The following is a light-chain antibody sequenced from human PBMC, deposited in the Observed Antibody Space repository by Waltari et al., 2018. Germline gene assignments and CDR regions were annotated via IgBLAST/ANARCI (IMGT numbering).Light chain of an antibody. CDR2: RSN. CDR1: SSHIGNNF. CDR3: AAWDDSLSLYV. Sequence: QSVLTQPPSASGTPGQRVTISCSGSSSHIGNNFVNWYQQLPGMAPKLLNHRSNQRPSGGPDRFPGAKSGTTASLAISGLRSEDESDYYCAAWDDSLSLYVFGTGTKVTVL. V-gene: IGLV1-47*01. J-gene: IGLJ1*01.